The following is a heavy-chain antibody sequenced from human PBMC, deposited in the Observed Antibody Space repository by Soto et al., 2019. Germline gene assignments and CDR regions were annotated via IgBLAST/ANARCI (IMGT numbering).Heavy chain of an antibody. Sequence: GASVKVSCKASGYTFTGYYMHWVRQAPGQGLEWMGWINPNSGGTNYAQKFQGWVTMTRDTSISTAYMELSRLRSDDTAVYYCARRGFGEDYGWEDYYYGMDVWGQGTTVTVSS. J-gene: IGHJ6*02. V-gene: IGHV1-2*04. CDR3: ARRGFGEDYGWEDYYYGMDV. CDR2: INPNSGGT. CDR1: GYTFTGYY. D-gene: IGHD3-10*01.